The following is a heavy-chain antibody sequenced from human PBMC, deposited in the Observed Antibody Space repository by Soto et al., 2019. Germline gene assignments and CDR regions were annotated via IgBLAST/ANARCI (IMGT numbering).Heavy chain of an antibody. Sequence: VQLQESGPGLVKPSETLSLTCTVSGDSMDNNYWSWVRQSPGKGLEWIGYIYYTGDTNYNPSLRSRLTILVDTSKNQFSLNLRSETTADTAVYYCARGGWSHDSWGQGALVTVSS. CDR2: IYYTGDT. V-gene: IGHV4-59*01. CDR3: ARGGWSHDS. CDR1: GDSMDNNY. D-gene: IGHD2-15*01. J-gene: IGHJ4*02.